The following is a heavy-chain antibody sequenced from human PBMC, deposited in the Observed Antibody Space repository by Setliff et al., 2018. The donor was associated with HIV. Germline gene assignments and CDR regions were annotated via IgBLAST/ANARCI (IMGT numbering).Heavy chain of an antibody. D-gene: IGHD3-3*01. J-gene: IGHJ6*03. CDR3: VRGVQSPPHYSYYYMDV. CDR2: IIPILGVA. Sequence: SVKVSCKASGGTFSSYAISWVRQAPGQGLEWMGGIIPILGVANYAQRFQGKVTITADKSTSTAYMELTSLRFDDTAMYYCVRGVQSPPHYSYYYMDVWGEGTMVTV. V-gene: IGHV1-69*10. CDR1: GGTFSSYA.